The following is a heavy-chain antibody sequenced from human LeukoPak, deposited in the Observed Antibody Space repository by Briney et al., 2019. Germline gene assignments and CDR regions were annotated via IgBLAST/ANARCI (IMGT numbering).Heavy chain of an antibody. V-gene: IGHV1-69*13. CDR2: IIPIFGTA. CDR3: ARAVYYYDSSGYCYFDY. D-gene: IGHD3-22*01. CDR1: GGTFISYA. J-gene: IGHJ4*02. Sequence: SVKVSCKASGGTFISYAISWVRQAPGQGLEWMGGIIPIFGTANYAQKFQGRVTITADESTSTAYMELSSLRSEDTAVYYCARAVYYYDSSGYCYFDYWGQGTLVTVSS.